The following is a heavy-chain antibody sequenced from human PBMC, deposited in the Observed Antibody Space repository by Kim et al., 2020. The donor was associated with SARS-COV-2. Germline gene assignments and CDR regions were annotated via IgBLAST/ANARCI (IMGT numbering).Heavy chain of an antibody. D-gene: IGHD3-10*01. J-gene: IGHJ6*02. Sequence: SVKNRITINPDTSKNQLSLQLNSVTPEDTAVYYCARADTMVRGADYGMDVWGQGTTVTVSS. CDR3: ARADTMVRGADYGMDV. V-gene: IGHV6-1*01.